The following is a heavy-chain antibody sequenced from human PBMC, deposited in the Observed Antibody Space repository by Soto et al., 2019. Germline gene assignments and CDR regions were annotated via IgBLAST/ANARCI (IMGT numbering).Heavy chain of an antibody. CDR2: ISGSGDST. CDR1: GFTFSSYA. V-gene: IGHV3-23*01. D-gene: IGHD2-15*01. J-gene: IGHJ4*02. CDR3: AKVQLVGVVVVTSFDH. Sequence: EVQLLESGGGLVQPGGSLRLSCEASGFTFSSYAMSWVRQAPGKGLEWVSAISGSGDSTYYADSVKGRFTISRDNSKNTLYLEMNCLRAEDTAVYYCAKVQLVGVVVVTSFDHWGQGSLVTVSS.